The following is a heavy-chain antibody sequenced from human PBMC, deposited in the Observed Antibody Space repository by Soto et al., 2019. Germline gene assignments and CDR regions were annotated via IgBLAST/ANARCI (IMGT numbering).Heavy chain of an antibody. CDR3: AKGDGTSRYNWFDP. J-gene: IGHJ5*02. CDR2: LSYDGSNK. Sequence: QVQLVESGGGVVQPGRSLRLSCAASGFTFSSYGMHWVRQAPGKGLEWVAVLSYDGSNKYYADSVKGRFTISRDNSKNTLYLQMNSLRAEDTAVYYCAKGDGTSRYNWFDPWGQGTLVTVSS. CDR1: GFTFSSYG. V-gene: IGHV3-30*18. D-gene: IGHD2-2*01.